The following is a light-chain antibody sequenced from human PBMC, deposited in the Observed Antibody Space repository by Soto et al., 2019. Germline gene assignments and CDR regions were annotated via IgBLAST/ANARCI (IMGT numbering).Light chain of an antibody. CDR2: GAS. CDR1: QSVSSN. J-gene: IGKJ5*01. V-gene: IGKV3D-15*01. Sequence: EIVMTQSPATLSVSPGERATLSCRASQSVSSNLAWYQQRRGQAPRLLIYGASTRATGIPARFSGSGSGTEFTLTISSLQSEDFAVYYCQQYYNWPPITFGQGTRLEIK. CDR3: QQYYNWPPIT.